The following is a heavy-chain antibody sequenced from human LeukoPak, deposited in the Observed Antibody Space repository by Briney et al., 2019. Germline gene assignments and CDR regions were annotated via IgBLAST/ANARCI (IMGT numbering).Heavy chain of an antibody. V-gene: IGHV1-24*01. CDR3: ATKGLKLLGVSKYYFDY. CDR1: GYTLTELS. J-gene: IGHJ4*02. D-gene: IGHD2-15*01. CDR2: FDPEDGET. Sequence: GASVKVSCRVSGYTLTELSVHWVRQAPGKGLEWMGGFDPEDGETIYAQKFQGRVTMTEDTSTDTAYMELSSLRSEDTAVYYCATKGLKLLGVSKYYFDYWGQGTLVTVSS.